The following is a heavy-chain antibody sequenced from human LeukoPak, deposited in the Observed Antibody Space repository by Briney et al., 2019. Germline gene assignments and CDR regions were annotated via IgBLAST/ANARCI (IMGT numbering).Heavy chain of an antibody. CDR2: IYYSEST. V-gene: IGHV4-31*03. CDR3: ARGGSYSHFDY. CDR1: GGSISSGGYY. D-gene: IGHD3-10*01. Sequence: TPSQTLSLTCXVSGGSISSGGYYWSWLRQHPGKGLEWIGYIYYSESTYYNPSLKSRFTISVDTSKNQFSLKLSSVTAADTAVYYCARGGSYSHFDYWGQGTLVXV. J-gene: IGHJ4*02.